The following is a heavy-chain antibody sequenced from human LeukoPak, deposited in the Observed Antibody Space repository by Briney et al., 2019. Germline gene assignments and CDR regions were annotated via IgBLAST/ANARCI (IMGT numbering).Heavy chain of an antibody. CDR3: AKSRRLGELSLFADFDY. J-gene: IGHJ4*02. CDR2: ISGSGGST. Sequence: GGSLRLSCAASGFTFSNAWLSWVRQAPGKGLEWVSAISGSGGSTYYADSVKGRFTISRDNSKNTLYLQMNSLRAEDTAVYYCAKSRRLGELSLFADFDYWGQGTLVTVSS. V-gene: IGHV3-23*01. D-gene: IGHD3-16*02. CDR1: GFTFSNAW.